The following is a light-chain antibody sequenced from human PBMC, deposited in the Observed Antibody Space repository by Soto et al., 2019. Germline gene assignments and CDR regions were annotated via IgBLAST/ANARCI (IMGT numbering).Light chain of an antibody. J-gene: IGKJ4*01. Sequence: EIVLTQSPGTLSLSPGERATLSCRASQSVSSSYLAWYPQKPGQAPRLLISGASSRATGIPDRFSGSGSGTDFTLTISRLEPEDFAVYYCHQYDSSPLTFGGGTKVEIK. V-gene: IGKV3-20*01. CDR3: HQYDSSPLT. CDR2: GAS. CDR1: QSVSSSY.